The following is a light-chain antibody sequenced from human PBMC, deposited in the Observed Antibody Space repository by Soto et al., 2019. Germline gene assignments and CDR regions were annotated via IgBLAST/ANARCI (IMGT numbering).Light chain of an antibody. CDR2: GNN. CDR1: SSNIGSNT. J-gene: IGLJ1*01. V-gene: IGLV1-44*01. CDR3: AAWDDSRNGFV. Sequence: QSVLTQPPSASETPGQRVTISCSGSSSNIGSNTVNWYQQLPETAPKLLILGNNQRPSGVPDRFSGSKSGTSASLAISGLQSEDEADYYCAAWDDSRNGFVFGTGTTLTVL.